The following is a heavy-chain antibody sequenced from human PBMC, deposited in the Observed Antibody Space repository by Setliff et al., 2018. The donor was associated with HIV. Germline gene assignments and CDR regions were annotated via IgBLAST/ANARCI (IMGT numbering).Heavy chain of an antibody. CDR1: GYSFSSYG. Sequence: ASVKVSCKASGYSFSSYGIGWVRLAPGQGLEWMGWMSTDNGNTNYAQKVQGRVTMTTDTGTRTAYMELRSPRSDDTAMYYCARMRGGHNIREGAFDIWGQGTMVT. CDR2: MSTDNGNT. CDR3: ARMRGGHNIREGAFDI. J-gene: IGHJ3*02. V-gene: IGHV1-18*01. D-gene: IGHD1-20*01.